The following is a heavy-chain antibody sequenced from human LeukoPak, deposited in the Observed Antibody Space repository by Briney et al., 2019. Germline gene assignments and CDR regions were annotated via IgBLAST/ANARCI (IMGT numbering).Heavy chain of an antibody. CDR1: GGSISSYY. V-gene: IGHV4-59*01. D-gene: IGHD3-9*01. CDR3: ARGDILTGYYDAFDV. Sequence: PSETLSLTCTVSGGSISSYYWSWIRQPPGKGLEWIGYIYYSGSTNYNPSIKSRVTISVDTSKNQFSLKLSSVTAADTAVYYCARGDILTGYYDAFDVCGQGTMVTVSS. J-gene: IGHJ3*01. CDR2: IYYSGST.